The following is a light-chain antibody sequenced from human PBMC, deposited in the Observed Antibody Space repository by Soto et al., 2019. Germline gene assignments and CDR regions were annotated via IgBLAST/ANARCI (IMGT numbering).Light chain of an antibody. Sequence: QSALTQPASVSGSPGQSITISCTGTSSDVGAYNYVSWYQLHPDKAPKLMIYEVNNRPSGVSDRFSGSKSGNTASLTISGLQAEDEADYYCSSYTRTNTLVFGGGTKVTVL. CDR1: SSDVGAYNY. CDR3: SSYTRTNTLV. V-gene: IGLV2-14*01. CDR2: EVN. J-gene: IGLJ3*02.